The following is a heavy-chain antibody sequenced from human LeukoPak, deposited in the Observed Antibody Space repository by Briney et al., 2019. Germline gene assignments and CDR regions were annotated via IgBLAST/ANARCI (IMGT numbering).Heavy chain of an antibody. D-gene: IGHD2-2*01. Sequence: ASVKVSCKASGYTFTTYYIHWVRQAPGQGLKWMGMINPSGGSTSYSQKFQGRVTMTSDTSTSTVYMELSSLRSEDTAVYYCATRGTAVNFDYWGQGTLVTVSS. V-gene: IGHV1-46*01. J-gene: IGHJ4*02. CDR1: GYTFTTYY. CDR2: INPSGGST. CDR3: ATRGTAVNFDY.